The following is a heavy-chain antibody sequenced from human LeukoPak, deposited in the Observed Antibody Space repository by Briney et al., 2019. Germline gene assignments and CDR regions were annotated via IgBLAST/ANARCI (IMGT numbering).Heavy chain of an antibody. D-gene: IGHD6-19*01. J-gene: IGHJ5*02. CDR1: GYTFTGYY. Sequence: ASVTVSCKASGYTFTGYYMHWVRQAPGQGLEWMGWINPNSGGTNYAQKFQGWVTMTRDTSISTAYMALSRLRSDDTAVYYCARGAPSIAVAGTIWFDPWGQGTLVTVSS. V-gene: IGHV1-2*04. CDR3: ARGAPSIAVAGTIWFDP. CDR2: INPNSGGT.